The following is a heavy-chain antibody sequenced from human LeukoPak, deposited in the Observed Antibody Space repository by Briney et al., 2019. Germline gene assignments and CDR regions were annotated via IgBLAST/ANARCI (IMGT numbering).Heavy chain of an antibody. CDR3: ARDRGRLEWLA. V-gene: IGHV4-4*07. CDR2: IYTSGST. CDR1: GGSIISYY. D-gene: IGHD3-3*01. J-gene: IGHJ5*02. Sequence: TLSLTCTVSGGSIISYYWSWIRQPAGKGLEWIGRIYTSGSTNYNPSLKSRVTISLYKSKNQFSLKLSSVTAADTAVYYCARDRGRLEWLAWGQGTLVTVPS.